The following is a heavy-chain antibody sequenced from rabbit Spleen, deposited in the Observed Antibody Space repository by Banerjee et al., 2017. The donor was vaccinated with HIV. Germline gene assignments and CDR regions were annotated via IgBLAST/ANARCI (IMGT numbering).Heavy chain of an antibody. J-gene: IGHJ4*01. CDR2: IGAGISYTI. Sequence: QEQLVESGGDLVKPGASLTLTCTASGFSFSYSDYMCWVRQPPGKGPEWIACIGAGISYTIYYATWAKGRFTISRTSSTTVTLQMTSLTAADTATYFCARDLATVVGWNFNLWGQGTLVTVS. CDR1: GFSFSYSDY. V-gene: IGHV1S45*01. D-gene: IGHD3-1*01. CDR3: ARDLATVVGWNFNL.